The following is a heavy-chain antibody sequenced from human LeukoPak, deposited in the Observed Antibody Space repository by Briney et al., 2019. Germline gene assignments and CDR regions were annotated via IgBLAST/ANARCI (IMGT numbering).Heavy chain of an antibody. Sequence: PSETVSLTCTGSGGSISSGDYYWSWIRQPPGKGLEWIGYIYYSGSTYYNPSLKSRVTISVDTSKNQFSLKLSSVTAADTAVYYCARYYGSLNWFDPWGQGTLVTVSS. J-gene: IGHJ5*02. CDR3: ARYYGSLNWFDP. CDR2: IYYSGST. V-gene: IGHV4-30-4*01. D-gene: IGHD3-10*01. CDR1: GGSISSGDYY.